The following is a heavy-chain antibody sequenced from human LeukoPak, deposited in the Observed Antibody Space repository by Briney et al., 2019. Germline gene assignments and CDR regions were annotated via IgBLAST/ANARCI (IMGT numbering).Heavy chain of an antibody. CDR1: GFTFSSFW. V-gene: IGHV3-7*01. CDR3: AKGTGGSCYGGGDY. Sequence: GGSLRLSCAASGFTFSSFWMSWVRQAPGKGLEWVAHIKQDGSEKYYVDSVKGRFTMSRDNVKNSLYLQMNSLRAEDTAVYYCAKGTGGSCYGGGDYWGQGTLVTVSS. J-gene: IGHJ4*02. D-gene: IGHD2-15*01. CDR2: IKQDGSEK.